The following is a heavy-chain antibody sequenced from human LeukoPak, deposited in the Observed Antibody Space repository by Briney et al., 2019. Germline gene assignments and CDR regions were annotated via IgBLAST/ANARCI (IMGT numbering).Heavy chain of an antibody. CDR1: GGSISSYY. Sequence: SETLSLTCTVSGGSISSYYWSWIRQPPGKGLEWIGYIYYSGSTNYNPSLTSRVTISVDTSKNQFSLKLSSVTAADTAVYYCARETSQKGAHYMDVWGKGTTVTISS. CDR3: ARETSQKGAHYMDV. D-gene: IGHD3-16*01. J-gene: IGHJ6*03. V-gene: IGHV4-59*01. CDR2: IYYSGST.